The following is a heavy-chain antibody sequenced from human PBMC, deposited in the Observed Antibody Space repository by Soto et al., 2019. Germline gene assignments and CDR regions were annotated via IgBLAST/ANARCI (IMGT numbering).Heavy chain of an antibody. CDR2: ISWDSDFV. J-gene: IGHJ4*02. CDR1: GFKFDNDA. CDR3: AKADAVLHPLDH. V-gene: IGHV3-9*01. Sequence: EVQLVVSGGGLAQPGRSLRLSCAGSGFKFDNDAMHWVRQAPGKALEWVSGISWDSDFVVYADSVKGRFTISRDNAKNSLYLQMNSLRPEDTALYYCAKADAVLHPLDHWGQGTLVTVSS.